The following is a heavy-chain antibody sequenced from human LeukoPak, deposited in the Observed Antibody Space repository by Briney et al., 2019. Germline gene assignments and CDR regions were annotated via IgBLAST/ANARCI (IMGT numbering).Heavy chain of an antibody. CDR1: GFTFSNYA. CDR3: AKGIYSSGWSYFDY. Sequence: PGGSLRLSCPASGFTFSNYAMSWVRQAPGKGLEWVSTLSGSGITTYYADSVKGRFTISRDNSKNTLYLQMNSLRAEDTAVYYCAKGIYSSGWSYFDYWGHGTLVTVSS. J-gene: IGHJ4*01. V-gene: IGHV3-23*01. CDR2: LSGSGITT. D-gene: IGHD6-19*01.